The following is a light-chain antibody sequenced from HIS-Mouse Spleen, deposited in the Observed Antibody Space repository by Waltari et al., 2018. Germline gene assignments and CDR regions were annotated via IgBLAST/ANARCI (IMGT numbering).Light chain of an antibody. J-gene: IGLJ3*02. CDR2: EVS. V-gene: IGLV2-8*01. CDR3: SSYAGSNNLV. CDR1: TSDVGGYHY. Sequence: QSALTQPPSASGSPGQSVTISCTGTTSDVGGYHYVPWYQQNPGKAPKLMIYEVSKRPSGVPDRFSGSKSGNTASLTVSGLQAEDEADYYCSSYAGSNNLVFGGGTKLTVL.